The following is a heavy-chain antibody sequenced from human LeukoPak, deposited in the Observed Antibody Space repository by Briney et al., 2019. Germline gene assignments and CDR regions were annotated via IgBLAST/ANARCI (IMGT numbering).Heavy chain of an antibody. CDR2: ISGYNGVT. CDR3: ARDRIGVAGTAPEY. Sequence: ASVEVSCKASGYTFFSYGISWVRQAPGQGLEWMGWISGYNGVTNYAQKLQGRVTMTTDTSTTTVYMELRSLRSDDTAVYYCARDRIGVAGTAPEYWGQGTLVTVSS. J-gene: IGHJ4*02. CDR1: GYTFFSYG. D-gene: IGHD6-19*01. V-gene: IGHV1-18*01.